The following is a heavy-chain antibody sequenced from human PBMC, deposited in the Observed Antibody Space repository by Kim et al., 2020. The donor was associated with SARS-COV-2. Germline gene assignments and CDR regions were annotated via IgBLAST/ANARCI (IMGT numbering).Heavy chain of an antibody. V-gene: IGHV3-74*01. CDR1: GFTFSNHW. CDR2: IYNDGSRT. D-gene: IGHD3-9*01. J-gene: IGHJ4*02. CDR3: ARGHLTGYYFDY. Sequence: GGSLRLSCAASGFTFSNHWMHWVRQGPGKGPVWVSRIYNDGSRTNYADSEKGRFTISRDNAKNTLYLQVNSLRAEDTAVYYCARGHLTGYYFDYWGQGTLVTVSA.